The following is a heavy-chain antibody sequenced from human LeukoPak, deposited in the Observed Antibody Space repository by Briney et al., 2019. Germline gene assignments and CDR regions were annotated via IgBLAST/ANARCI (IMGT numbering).Heavy chain of an antibody. V-gene: IGHV3-21*01. CDR3: ARDRPMYYYDSSGYWDY. CDR2: ISSSSSYI. J-gene: IGHJ4*02. Sequence: PGGSLRLSCAASGFTFSSYSMNWVRQAPGKGLEWVSSISSSSSYIYYAGSVKGRFTISRDNAKNSLYLQMNSLRAEDTAVYYCARDRPMYYYDSSGYWDYWGQGTLVTVSS. CDR1: GFTFSSYS. D-gene: IGHD3-22*01.